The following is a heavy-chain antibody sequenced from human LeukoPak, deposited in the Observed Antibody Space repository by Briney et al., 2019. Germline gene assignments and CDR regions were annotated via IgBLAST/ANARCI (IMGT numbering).Heavy chain of an antibody. CDR2: ITGSSSST. J-gene: IGHJ4*02. Sequence: GGSLRLSCTASGFTFSDYEMNWVRQAPGKGLEWVSSITGSSSSTYYADSVKGRFTISRDNSKNTLYLQMNSLKAEDMAVYFCAKLDYYDTHWGQGTLVTVSS. V-gene: IGHV3-23*01. CDR1: GFTFSDYE. D-gene: IGHD3-22*01. CDR3: AKLDYYDTH.